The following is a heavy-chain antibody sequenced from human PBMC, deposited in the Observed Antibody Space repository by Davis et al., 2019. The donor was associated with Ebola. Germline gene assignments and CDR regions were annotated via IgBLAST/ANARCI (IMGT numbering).Heavy chain of an antibody. Sequence: PGGSLRLSCAASGFTVSSNYMSWVRQAPGKGLEWVSVIYSGGSTYYADSVKGRFTISRDNSKNTLYLQMNSLRAEDTAVYYCARVWLAVASPDGMDAWGQGTTVTVSS. J-gene: IGHJ6*02. D-gene: IGHD6-19*01. CDR3: ARVWLAVASPDGMDA. V-gene: IGHV3-66*01. CDR1: GFTVSSNY. CDR2: IYSGGST.